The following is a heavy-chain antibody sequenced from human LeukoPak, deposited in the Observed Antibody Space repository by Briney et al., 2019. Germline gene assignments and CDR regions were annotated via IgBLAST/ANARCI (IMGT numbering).Heavy chain of an antibody. CDR3: AREGSFDYDFWGIDY. CDR1: GGTFSSYA. D-gene: IGHD3-3*01. Sequence: GSSVKVSCKASGGTFSSYAISWVRQAPGQGLEWMGGIIPIFGTANYAQKFQGRVTITADESTSTAYMELSSLRSEDTAVYYCAREGSFDYDFWGIDYWGQGTLVTVSS. J-gene: IGHJ4*02. V-gene: IGHV1-69*01. CDR2: IIPIFGTA.